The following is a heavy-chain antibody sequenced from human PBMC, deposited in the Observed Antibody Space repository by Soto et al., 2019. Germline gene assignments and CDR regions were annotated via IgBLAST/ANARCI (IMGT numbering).Heavy chain of an antibody. CDR1: GFSLSNARMG. CDR2: IFSNDEK. D-gene: IGHD4-17*01. Sequence: QVTLKESGPVLVKPTETLTLTCTVSGFSLSNARMGVSWIRQPPGKALEWLAHIFSNDEKSYSTSLKSRLTISKDTSKSQVVLTMTNMDPVDTATYYCARIQRDDYGDYSITYWGQGTLVTVSS. CDR3: ARIQRDDYGDYSITY. J-gene: IGHJ4*02. V-gene: IGHV2-26*01.